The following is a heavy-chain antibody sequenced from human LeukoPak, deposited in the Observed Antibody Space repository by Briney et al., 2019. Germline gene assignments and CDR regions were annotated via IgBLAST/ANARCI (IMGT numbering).Heavy chain of an antibody. CDR2: ISSSSSYI. CDR3: ARDFRSMLSSAIYYYYGMDV. Sequence: GGSLRLSCAASGFTFSSYSMNWVRQAPGKGLEWVSSISSSSSYIYYADSVKGRFTISRDNAKNSLYLQMNSLRAEDTAVYYCARDFRSMLSSAIYYYYGMDVWGQGTTVTVSS. D-gene: IGHD2-8*01. CDR1: GFTFSSYS. J-gene: IGHJ6*02. V-gene: IGHV3-21*01.